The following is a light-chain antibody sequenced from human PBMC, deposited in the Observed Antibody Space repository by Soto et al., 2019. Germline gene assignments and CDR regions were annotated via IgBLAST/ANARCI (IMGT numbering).Light chain of an antibody. CDR2: GAS. CDR1: QCVSSSY. Sequence: EIVLTQSPGTLSLSPGERATLSCRASQCVSSSYLAWYQQKPGQAPRLLIYGASSRATGIPDRFSGSGSGTDFTLTISRLEPEDFAVYYCQQYGNSPTFGGGTKVEIK. V-gene: IGKV3-20*01. CDR3: QQYGNSPT. J-gene: IGKJ4*01.